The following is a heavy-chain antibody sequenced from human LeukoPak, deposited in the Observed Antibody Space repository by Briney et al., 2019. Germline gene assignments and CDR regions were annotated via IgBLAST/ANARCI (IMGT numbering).Heavy chain of an antibody. J-gene: IGHJ4*02. V-gene: IGHV1-18*01. Sequence: ASVKVSCKASGYTFTSYGISWVRQAPGQGLEWMGWISAYNGNTNYAQKLQGRVTMTTDTSTSTAYMELRSLRPDDTAVYYCARCAVAGTLMFSGDYWGQGTLVTVSS. CDR2: ISAYNGNT. CDR3: ARCAVAGTLMFSGDY. D-gene: IGHD6-19*01. CDR1: GYTFTSYG.